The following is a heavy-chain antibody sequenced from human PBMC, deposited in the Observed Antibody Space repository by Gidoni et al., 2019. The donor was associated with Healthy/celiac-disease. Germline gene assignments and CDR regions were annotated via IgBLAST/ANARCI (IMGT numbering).Heavy chain of an antibody. D-gene: IGHD6-13*01. V-gene: IGHV3-9*01. CDR1: GFTFDDYA. CDR2: ISWNSGSI. J-gene: IGHJ5*02. CDR3: AKGKGIAAAGSRGGFDP. Sequence: EVQLVESGGGLVQPGRSLRLSCAASGFTFDDYAMHWVRQAPGKGLEWVSGISWNSGSIGYADSVKGRFTISRDNAKNSLYLQMNSLRAEDTALYYCAKGKGIAAAGSRGGFDPWGQGTLVTVSS.